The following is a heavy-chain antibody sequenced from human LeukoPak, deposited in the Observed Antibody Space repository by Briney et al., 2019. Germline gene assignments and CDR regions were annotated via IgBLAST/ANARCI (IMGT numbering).Heavy chain of an antibody. CDR3: AKEGREWLVLKNAFDI. D-gene: IGHD6-19*01. V-gene: IGHV3-23*01. CDR2: ISGSGGST. J-gene: IGHJ3*02. CDR1: GFTFSSYA. Sequence: PGGSLRLSCAASGFTFSSYAMSWVRQAPGKGLEWVSAISGSGGSTYYADSVKGRFTISRDNSKNTLYLQMNSLRAEDTAVYYCAKEGREWLVLKNAFDIWGQGTMVTVSS.